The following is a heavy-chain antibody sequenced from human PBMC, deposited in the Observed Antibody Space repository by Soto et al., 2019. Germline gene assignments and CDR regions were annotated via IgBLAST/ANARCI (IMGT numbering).Heavy chain of an antibody. J-gene: IGHJ4*02. D-gene: IGHD1-26*01. CDR3: ARGGSYYAH. V-gene: IGHV1-2*02. CDR2: INSVSGGA. CDR1: GNTHTIYF. Sequence: QVQLVQSGAEVKQPGASVRVSCKASGNTHTIYFIHWLRQAPGQGLEWMGWINSVSGGANYAPRFQGRVSMTRDTSSATAFMDLSGLKTDDTAVSYCARGGSYYAHWGQGTLVTVSS.